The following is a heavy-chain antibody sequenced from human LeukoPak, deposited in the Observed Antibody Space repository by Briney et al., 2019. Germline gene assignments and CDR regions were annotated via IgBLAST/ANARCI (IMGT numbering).Heavy chain of an antibody. CDR1: GYTFTGYY. J-gene: IGHJ4*02. CDR2: INPNSGGT. CDR3: TRDLPYSSSWESIDY. Sequence: ASVKVSCKASGYTFTGYYMHWVRQAPGQGLEWMGWINPNSGGTNYAQKFQGRVTMTRDTSTSTVYMELSSLRSEDTAVYYCTRDLPYSSSWESIDYWGQGTLVTVSS. D-gene: IGHD6-13*01. V-gene: IGHV1-2*02.